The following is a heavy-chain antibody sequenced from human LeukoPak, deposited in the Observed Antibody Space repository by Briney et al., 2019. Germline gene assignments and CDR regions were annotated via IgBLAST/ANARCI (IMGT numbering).Heavy chain of an antibody. CDR3: ASSTWEGGGFDY. Sequence: PGRSLRLSCAASGFTFSSYGMHWVRQAPGKGLEWVAVIWYDGSNKYYADSVKGRFTISRDNSKNTLYLQMNSLRAEDTAVYYCASSTWEGGGFDYWGQGTLVTVSP. V-gene: IGHV3-33*01. CDR2: IWYDGSNK. D-gene: IGHD1-26*01. CDR1: GFTFSSYG. J-gene: IGHJ4*02.